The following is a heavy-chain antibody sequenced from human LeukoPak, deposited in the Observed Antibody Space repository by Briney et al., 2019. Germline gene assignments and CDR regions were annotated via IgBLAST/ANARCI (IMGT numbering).Heavy chain of an antibody. J-gene: IGHJ3*02. Sequence: GGSLRLSCAASGFTFSSYAMSWVRQAPGKGLEWVSAISGSGGSTYYADSVKGRFTISRDNSKNTLYLQMNSLKTEDTAVYYCTTDLGNDAFDIWGQGTMVTVSS. CDR2: ISGSGGST. V-gene: IGHV3-23*01. CDR3: TTDLGNDAFDI. CDR1: GFTFSSYA.